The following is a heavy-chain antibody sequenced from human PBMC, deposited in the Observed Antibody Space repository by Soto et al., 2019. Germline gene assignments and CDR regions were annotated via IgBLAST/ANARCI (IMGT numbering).Heavy chain of an antibody. CDR3: AKDPRGAGYSYGYSSPRSPYYFDY. V-gene: IGHV3-23*01. J-gene: IGHJ4*02. D-gene: IGHD5-18*01. CDR1: GFTFSSYA. Sequence: EVQLLESGGGLVQPGGSLRLSCAASGFTFSSYAMSWVRQAPGKGLEWVSAISGSGGSTYYADSVKGRFTISRDNSKNTLYLQMNSLRAEDTAVYYCAKDPRGAGYSYGYSSPRSPYYFDYWGQGTLVTVSS. CDR2: ISGSGGST.